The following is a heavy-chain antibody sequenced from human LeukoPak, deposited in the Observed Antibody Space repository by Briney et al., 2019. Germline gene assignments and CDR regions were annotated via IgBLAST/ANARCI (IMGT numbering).Heavy chain of an antibody. Sequence: SETLSLTCAVYGGSFSGYYWSWIRQPPGKGLEWIGEINHSGSTNYNPSLKSRVTISVDTSKNQFSLKLSSVTAADTAVYYCARGGRLRGPTWGQGTLVTVSS. V-gene: IGHV4-34*01. D-gene: IGHD5-12*01. J-gene: IGHJ5*02. CDR3: ARGGRLRGPT. CDR1: GGSFSGYY. CDR2: INHSGST.